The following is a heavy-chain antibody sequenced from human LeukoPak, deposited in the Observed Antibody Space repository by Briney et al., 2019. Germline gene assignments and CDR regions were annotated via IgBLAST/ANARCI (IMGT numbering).Heavy chain of an antibody. J-gene: IGHJ4*02. CDR2: ISYDETHK. Sequence: GGSLRLSCAASGFTFSTYGIHWVRQAPGKGLEWVAVISYDETHKYYADSVKGRFTISRDNSKNTVYLQMNSLRAEDTAVYYCARDYASDYWGQGTLVTVSS. V-gene: IGHV3-30*03. D-gene: IGHD3-10*01. CDR1: GFTFSTYG. CDR3: ARDYASDY.